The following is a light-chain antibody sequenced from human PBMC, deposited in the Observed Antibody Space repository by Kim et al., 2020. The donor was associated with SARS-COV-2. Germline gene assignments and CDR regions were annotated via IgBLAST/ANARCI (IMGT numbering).Light chain of an antibody. CDR3: QSYDSSLSGYV. CDR1: SSSIGGGSD. J-gene: IGLJ1*01. V-gene: IGLV1-40*01. Sequence: VNNTCSGRSSSIGGGSDLLSSQQLPATAPQLLIFGNSSRPSGVPDRFSGSTSGTSASLAITGLQAEDEADYYCQSYDSSLSGYVFGTGTKVTVL. CDR2: GNS.